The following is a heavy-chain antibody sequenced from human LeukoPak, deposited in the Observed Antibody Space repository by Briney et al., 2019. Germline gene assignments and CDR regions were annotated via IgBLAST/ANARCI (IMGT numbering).Heavy chain of an antibody. V-gene: IGHV4-39*02. D-gene: IGHD3-3*01. CDR3: AVGYYMSYFDS. CDR1: GGSISSTSFY. Sequence: SETLSLTCPVSGGSISSTSFYWGWIRQPPGKGLEWIGTIYSGGNTYYNPSLKSRITISVDTSKNHFSLKLSSVTAADTAVYYCAVGYYMSYFDSWGQGTLVTVSS. CDR2: IYSGGNT. J-gene: IGHJ4*02.